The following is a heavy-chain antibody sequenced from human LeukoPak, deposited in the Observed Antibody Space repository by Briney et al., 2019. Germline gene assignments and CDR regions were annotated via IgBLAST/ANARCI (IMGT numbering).Heavy chain of an antibody. J-gene: IGHJ3*01. Sequence: PGGSLRLSCAASGFTFSSYAMHWVRQAPGKGLEWVAVISYDGSNKYYADSVKGRFTISRDNSKNTLYLQMNSLRDEDTAVYYCARAPVGLKADAFDVWGQGTMVTVSS. CDR2: ISYDGSNK. CDR3: ARAPVGLKADAFDV. V-gene: IGHV3-30-3*01. CDR1: GFTFSSYA. D-gene: IGHD1-26*01.